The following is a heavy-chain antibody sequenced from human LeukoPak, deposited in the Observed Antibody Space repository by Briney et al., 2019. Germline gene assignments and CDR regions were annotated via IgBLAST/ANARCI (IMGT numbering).Heavy chain of an antibody. J-gene: IGHJ4*02. D-gene: IGHD6-13*01. Sequence: SVKVSCXASGGTFSSYTISWVRQAPGQGLEWMGRIIPILGIANYAQKFQGRVTITADKSTSTAYMELSSLRSEDTAVYYCAAGYSSSWFYYWGQGTLVTVSS. V-gene: IGHV1-69*02. CDR2: IIPILGIA. CDR3: AAGYSSSWFYY. CDR1: GGTFSSYT.